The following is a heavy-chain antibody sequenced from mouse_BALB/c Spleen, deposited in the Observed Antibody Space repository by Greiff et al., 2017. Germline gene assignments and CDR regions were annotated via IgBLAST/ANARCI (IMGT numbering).Heavy chain of an antibody. V-gene: IGHV1S81*02. CDR1: GYTFTSYY. Sequence: QVQLKQSGAELVKPGASVKLSCKASGYTFTSYYMYWVKQRPGQGLEWIGEINPSNGGTNFNEKFKSKATLTVDKFSSTSYMQLSSLTSEDSAVYYCTSHYYGSFAYWGQGTLVTVSA. D-gene: IGHD1-2*01. CDR2: INPSNGGT. J-gene: IGHJ3*01. CDR3: TSHYYGSFAY.